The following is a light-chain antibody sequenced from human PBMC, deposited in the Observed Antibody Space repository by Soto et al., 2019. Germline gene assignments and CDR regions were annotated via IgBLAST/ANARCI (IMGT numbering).Light chain of an antibody. CDR2: EAS. CDR3: QYGGA. CDR1: QSISHY. Sequence: EVLLTQSPATLSLSPGERATLSCRAGQSISHYLAWYQQKPCHAPRLLIYEASNRATDIPARFSGSGSGTDFTLTISSLAADDFACYYCQYGGAFGPGPKVEIK. V-gene: IGKV3-11*01. J-gene: IGKJ3*01.